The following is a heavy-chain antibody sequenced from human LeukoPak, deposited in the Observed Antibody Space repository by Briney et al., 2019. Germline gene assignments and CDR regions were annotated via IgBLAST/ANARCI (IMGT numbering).Heavy chain of an antibody. CDR1: GYTFTSYG. J-gene: IGHJ4*02. Sequence: GASVKVSCKAYGYTFTSYGISWVRQAPGPGIEWKGWISAYNGNTNYAQKLQGRVTMTTDTSTSTAYMELRSLRSDDTAVYYCARVRVRDYYGSAAQSSDYWGQGTLVTVSS. CDR3: ARVRVRDYYGSAAQSSDY. V-gene: IGHV1-18*01. D-gene: IGHD3-10*01. CDR2: ISAYNGNT.